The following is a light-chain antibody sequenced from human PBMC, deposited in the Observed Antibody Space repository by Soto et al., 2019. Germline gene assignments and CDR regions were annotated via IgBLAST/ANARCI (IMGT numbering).Light chain of an antibody. V-gene: IGLV6-57*03. CDR3: QSYHSSVV. CDR1: SGSIASNY. J-gene: IGLJ2*01. CDR2: EDN. Sequence: NFMLTLTHSVSESPGKTVTISCTRSSGSIASNYVQWYQQRPGSAPTTVIYEDNQRPSGVPDRFSGSIDSSSNSASLTISRLKTEDEADYYCQSYHSSVVFGGGTKLTVL.